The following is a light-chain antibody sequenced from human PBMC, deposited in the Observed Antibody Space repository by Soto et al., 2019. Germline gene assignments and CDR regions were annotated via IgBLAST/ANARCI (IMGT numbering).Light chain of an antibody. Sequence: ELVLTQSPGTLSLSPGERATLSCRASQSVTSSYLAWYQQKPGQAPRLLIYGTSSRATGIPDRFSGCGSGTDFTLTISSLEPEDFAVYYCQQFGHSPLFTFGPGTKVEI. CDR3: QQFGHSPLFT. J-gene: IGKJ3*01. V-gene: IGKV3-20*01. CDR1: QSVTSSY. CDR2: GTS.